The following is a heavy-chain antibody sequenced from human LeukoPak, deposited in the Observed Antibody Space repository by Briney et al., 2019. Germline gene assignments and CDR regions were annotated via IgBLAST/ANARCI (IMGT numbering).Heavy chain of an antibody. D-gene: IGHD3-22*01. CDR2: ISGNGHQT. Sequence: GGSRRLSCSASGFTFSSFAMTWVRQLPGRGLEWVSSISGNGHQTYYADSVKGRFSVSRDNSKNILYLQMDSLRADDSALYYCAKDANYYDSSGYLIPFDYWGHGTLVTVSS. CDR3: AKDANYYDSSGYLIPFDY. V-gene: IGHV3-23*01. CDR1: GFTFSSFA. J-gene: IGHJ4*01.